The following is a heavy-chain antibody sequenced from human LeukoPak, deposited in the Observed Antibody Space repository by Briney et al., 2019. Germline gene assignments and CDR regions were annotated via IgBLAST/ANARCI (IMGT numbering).Heavy chain of an antibody. J-gene: IGHJ5*02. CDR2: INPNSGGT. D-gene: IGHD3-10*01. CDR3: ARNQRSFAITMVRGASPSWFDP. CDR1: GYTFTGYY. Sequence: ATVRVSCKASGYTFTGYYMHWVRQAPGQGLEWMGWINPNSGGTNYAQKFQGRVTMTRDTSISTAYMELSRLRSDDTAVYYCARNQRSFAITMVRGASPSWFDPWGQGTLVTVSS. V-gene: IGHV1-2*02.